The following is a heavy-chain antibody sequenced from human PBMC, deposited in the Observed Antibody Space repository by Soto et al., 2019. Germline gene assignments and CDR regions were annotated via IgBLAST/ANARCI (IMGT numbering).Heavy chain of an antibody. D-gene: IGHD1-1*01. V-gene: IGHV5-51*01. CDR1: GYNFPTQW. Sequence: PGESLKIACKGSGYNFPTQWNAWVRQRPGKGLEWMGIIYPRDSDTRYSPSFQSQVTISADKSLSTAYLQWSSLKASDTAMYYCARLAGTSHYWNYAMDVWGQGTTVTVSS. CDR3: ARLAGTSHYWNYAMDV. J-gene: IGHJ6*02. CDR2: IYPRDSDT.